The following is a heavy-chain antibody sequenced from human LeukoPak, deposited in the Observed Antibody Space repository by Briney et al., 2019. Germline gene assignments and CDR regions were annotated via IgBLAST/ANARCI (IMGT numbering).Heavy chain of an antibody. V-gene: IGHV4-39*01. CDR2: MFYRGST. J-gene: IGHJ4*02. CDR3: GRKSRWGGACSLIEF. Sequence: SETLSLTCTVSGVSITTSTHYWAWIRQPPGKGLEWIASMFYRGSTYYNASLRSRVTLSVDTSMNHLSLKLSSVTSSYTATFFCGRKSRWGGACSLIEFWGQGILVTVSS. D-gene: IGHD3-16*01. CDR1: GVSITTSTHY.